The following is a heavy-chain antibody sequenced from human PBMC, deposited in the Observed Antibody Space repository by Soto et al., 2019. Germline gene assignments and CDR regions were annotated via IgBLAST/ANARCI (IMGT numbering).Heavy chain of an antibody. J-gene: IGHJ4*02. Sequence: PGGSLRLSCAASGFTFSSYEMNWVRQAPGKGLEWVSYISSSGSTIYYADSVKGRFTISRDNAKNSLYLQMNSLRAEDTAVYYCARDKRDYGGNFGQGGYWGQGTLVTVSS. CDR1: GFTFSSYE. CDR3: ARDKRDYGGNFGQGGY. CDR2: ISSSGSTI. V-gene: IGHV3-48*03. D-gene: IGHD4-17*01.